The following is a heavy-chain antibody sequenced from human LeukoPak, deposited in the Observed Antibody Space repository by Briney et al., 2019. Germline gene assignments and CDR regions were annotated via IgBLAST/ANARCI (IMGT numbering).Heavy chain of an antibody. Sequence: SETLSLTCTVSGGSISSGSYYWSWIRQPAGKGLVWIGSIYHSGSTYYNPSLKSRVTISVDTSKNQFSVKLSSVTAADTAVYYCARGRFTMVRAGAFDIWGQGTMVTVSS. J-gene: IGHJ3*02. D-gene: IGHD3-10*01. CDR3: ARGRFTMVRAGAFDI. CDR2: IYHSGST. V-gene: IGHV4-61*10. CDR1: GGSISSGSYY.